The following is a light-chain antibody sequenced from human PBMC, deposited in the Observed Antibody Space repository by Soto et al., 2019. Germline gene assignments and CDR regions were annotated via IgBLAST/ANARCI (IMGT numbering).Light chain of an antibody. CDR3: SAYTSSSTPWV. CDR1: SSDVGGYNY. Sequence: QSALTQPASVSGSPGQSITISCTGTSSDVGGYNYVSWYQQHPGKAPKLMIYEVSNRPSGVSNRFSGSKSGNTASLTISGVEAEDDADYCCSAYTSSSTPWVFGGGTKLTVL. CDR2: EVS. V-gene: IGLV2-14*01. J-gene: IGLJ3*02.